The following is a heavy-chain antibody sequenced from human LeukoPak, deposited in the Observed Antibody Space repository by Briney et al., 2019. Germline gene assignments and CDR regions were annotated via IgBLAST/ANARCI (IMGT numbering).Heavy chain of an antibody. CDR1: GFTFSDYY. Sequence: PGGSLRLSCAASGFTFSDYYMSWIRQAPGKGLEWVSYISSSSSYTNYADSVKGRFTISRDNAKTSLYLQMNSLRAEDTAVYYCARGEFMVRGVIGAFDIWGQGTMVTVSS. CDR3: ARGEFMVRGVIGAFDI. CDR2: ISSSSSYT. V-gene: IGHV3-11*05. D-gene: IGHD3-10*01. J-gene: IGHJ3*02.